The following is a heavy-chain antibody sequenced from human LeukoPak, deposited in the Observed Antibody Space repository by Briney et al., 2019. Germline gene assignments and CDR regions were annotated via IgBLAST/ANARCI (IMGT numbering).Heavy chain of an antibody. CDR1: GFTFSSYA. Sequence: GGSLTLSCTASGFTFSSYALNWVRQAQGKGMDLVSTISGSGGSTYYADSVKGRFTISRDNSKNTLYLQMNSLRAEDTAVYYCAKGLKPAMASRSNYFDYWGQGTLVTVSS. V-gene: IGHV3-23*01. J-gene: IGHJ4*02. D-gene: IGHD2-8*01. CDR2: ISGSGGST. CDR3: AKGLKPAMASRSNYFDY.